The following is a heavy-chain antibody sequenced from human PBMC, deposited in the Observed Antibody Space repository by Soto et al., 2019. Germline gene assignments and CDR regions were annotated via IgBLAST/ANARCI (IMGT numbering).Heavy chain of an antibody. Sequence: ASVKVSCKASGGTFIRYVFSWVRQAPGQGLAWMGGIIPVFGTANYAQKFQGRVTITADESTSTAYMELSSLRSEDTAVYYCARALGYCSGGSCSDYYYGMDVWGQGTAVTVPS. CDR1: GGTFIRYV. CDR3: ARALGYCSGGSCSDYYYGMDV. D-gene: IGHD2-15*01. J-gene: IGHJ6*02. CDR2: IIPVFGTA. V-gene: IGHV1-69*13.